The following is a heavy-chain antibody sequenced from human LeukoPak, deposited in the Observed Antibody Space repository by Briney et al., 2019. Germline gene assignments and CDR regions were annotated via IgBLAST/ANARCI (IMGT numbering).Heavy chain of an antibody. D-gene: IGHD2-2*01. V-gene: IGHV4-39*01. J-gene: IGHJ4*02. CDR2: MYYSGST. Sequence: SETLSLTCTVSGGSISSSSYYWGWIRQPPGKGLEWIGSMYYSGSTYYAPSLKNRVTISVDTSKKQFSLKLSSVTAADTAVYYCARIVVVPAANYFDYWGQGTLVTVSS. CDR1: GGSISSSSYY. CDR3: ARIVVVPAANYFDY.